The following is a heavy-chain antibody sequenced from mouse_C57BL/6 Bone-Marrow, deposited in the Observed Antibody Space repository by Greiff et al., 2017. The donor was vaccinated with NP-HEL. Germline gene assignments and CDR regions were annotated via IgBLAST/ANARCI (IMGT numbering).Heavy chain of an antibody. CDR3: ARLILYWFAY. CDR1: GFTFSDYG. V-gene: IGHV5-15*01. J-gene: IGHJ3*01. D-gene: IGHD2-12*01. CDR2: ISNLAYSI. Sequence: EVKLMESGGGLVQPGGSLKLSCAASGFTFSDYGMAWVRQAPRKGPEWVAFISNLAYSIYYADTVTGRFTISRENAKNTLYLEMSSLRSEDTAMYDCARLILYWFAYWGQGTLVTVSA.